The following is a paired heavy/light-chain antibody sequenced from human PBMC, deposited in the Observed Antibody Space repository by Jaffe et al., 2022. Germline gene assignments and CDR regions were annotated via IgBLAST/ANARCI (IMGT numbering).Light chain of an antibody. CDR1: QSLLHDNGHNY. CDR2: MGS. Sequence: IVMTQSPLSLPVTPGEPASISCRSNQSLLHDNGHNYLNWYMQKPGQSPQLLIYMGSHRPSGVPDRFSGGGSGTDFTLRINRVEAEDVGVYYCMNSLKNVPTFGQGTKVEIK. J-gene: IGKJ1*01. CDR3: MNSLKNVPT. V-gene: IGKV2-28*01.
Heavy chain of an antibody. CDR3: ARGPDYGAWSDFLDY. CDR1: GFTFSRHW. Sequence: EVQLVESGGALVQPGGSLRLSCLASGFTFSRHWMSWVRQAPGKGLEWMATINHDGSDNYSVDFVEGRFTISRDNAQNSLYLQMNSLTVDDTAVYYCARGPDYGAWSDFLDYWGQGTLVTVSS. J-gene: IGHJ4*02. D-gene: IGHD4-17*01. CDR2: INHDGSDN. V-gene: IGHV3-7*05.